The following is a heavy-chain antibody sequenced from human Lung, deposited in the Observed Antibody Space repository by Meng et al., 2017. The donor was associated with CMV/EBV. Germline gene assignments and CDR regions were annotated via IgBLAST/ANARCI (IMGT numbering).Heavy chain of an antibody. J-gene: IGHJ6*02. CDR2: IFYSGNT. Sequence: GSLRPSFPVLDGSISSSNYSWGWIRQPPGKGLEWIGSIFYSGNTYYNPSLKSRVTISVDTSKNHFSLKLSSVTAADTAVYYGARAYIGKAAGLDVWGQGTTVXVSS. D-gene: IGHD6-13*01. CDR1: DGSISSSNYS. CDR3: ARAYIGKAAGLDV. V-gene: IGHV4-39*07.